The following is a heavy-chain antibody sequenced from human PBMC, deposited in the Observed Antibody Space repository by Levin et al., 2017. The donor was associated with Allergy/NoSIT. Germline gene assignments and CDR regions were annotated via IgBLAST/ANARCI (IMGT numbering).Heavy chain of an antibody. Sequence: GGSLRLSCAASGFTFSSYAMHWVRQAPGKGLEYVSAISSNGGSTYYANSVKGRFTISRDNSRNTLYLQMGSLRAEDMAVYYCARGVRGVKDAFDIWGQGTMVTVSS. J-gene: IGHJ3*02. V-gene: IGHV3-64*01. CDR3: ARGVRGVKDAFDI. CDR2: ISSNGGST. D-gene: IGHD3-10*01. CDR1: GFTFSSYA.